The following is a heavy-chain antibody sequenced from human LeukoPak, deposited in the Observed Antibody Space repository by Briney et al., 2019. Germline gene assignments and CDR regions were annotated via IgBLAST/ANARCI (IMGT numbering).Heavy chain of an antibody. J-gene: IGHJ6*02. Sequence: GGSLRLSCAPSRFTLSSYWMHWVRQAPGKGLVWVSRINSDGSSTNYADSVKGRFTISRDNAKNTLYLQMNSLRAEDTAVYYCARDWDTDGTEVWGQGTTVTVSS. V-gene: IGHV3-74*01. D-gene: IGHD1-26*01. CDR1: RFTLSSYW. CDR3: ARDWDTDGTEV. CDR2: INSDGSST.